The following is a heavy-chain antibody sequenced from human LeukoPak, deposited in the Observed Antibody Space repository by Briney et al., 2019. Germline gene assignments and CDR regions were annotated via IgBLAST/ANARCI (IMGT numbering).Heavy chain of an antibody. CDR3: VREARESGGFDY. J-gene: IGHJ4*02. CDR1: GFTFSGYV. V-gene: IGHV3-21*01. D-gene: IGHD5-24*01. CDR2: ITFSSSHI. Sequence: PGGSLRLSCAASGFTFSGYVMTWVRQAPGKGLECVSSITFSSSHIYYADSVKGRFTISRDNAKNSLYLQMNSLRAEDTAVYYCVREARESGGFDYWGQGTLVTVSS.